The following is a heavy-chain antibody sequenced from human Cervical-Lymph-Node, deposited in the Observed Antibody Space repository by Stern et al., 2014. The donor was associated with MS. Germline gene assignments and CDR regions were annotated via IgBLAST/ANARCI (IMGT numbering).Heavy chain of an antibody. J-gene: IGHJ4*02. CDR2: IVPIFGTA. CDR3: ARDERVWSY. D-gene: IGHD2-21*01. Sequence: VQLEESGAEVKKPGSSVRISCTATGSSFSSYAFSWVRQAPGQGLEWMGGIVPIFGTAQYAQRFRDRLTISADKSTRTGYMELSGLTTDDTAVYFCARDERVWSYWGQGTLITVSS. V-gene: IGHV1-69*06. CDR1: GSSFSSYA.